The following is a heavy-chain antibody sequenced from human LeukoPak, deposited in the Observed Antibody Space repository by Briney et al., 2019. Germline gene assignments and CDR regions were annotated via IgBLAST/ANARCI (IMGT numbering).Heavy chain of an antibody. J-gene: IGHJ4*02. D-gene: IGHD6-19*01. CDR3: ASYRIAVAGTQDY. V-gene: IGHV3-NL1*01. Sequence: GGSLRLSCAASGFTFSSYAMHWVRQAPGKGLEWVSGISWNSGSIGYADSVKGRFTISRDNSKNTLYLQMNSLRAEDTAVYYCASYRIAVAGTQDYWGQGTLVTVSS. CDR2: ISWNSGSI. CDR1: GFTFSSYA.